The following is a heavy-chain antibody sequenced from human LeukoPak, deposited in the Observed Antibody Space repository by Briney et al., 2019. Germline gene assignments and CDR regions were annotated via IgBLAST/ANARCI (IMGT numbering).Heavy chain of an antibody. D-gene: IGHD4-17*01. Sequence: SETLSLTCTVSGGSISSSSYYWGWIRQPPGKGLEWIGSIYYSGSTYYNPSLKSRVTISVDTSKNQFSLKLSSVTAADTAVYYCARATVTTSWYYFDYWGQGTLVTVSS. J-gene: IGHJ4*02. CDR1: GGSISSSSYY. V-gene: IGHV4-39*07. CDR2: IYYSGST. CDR3: ARATVTTSWYYFDY.